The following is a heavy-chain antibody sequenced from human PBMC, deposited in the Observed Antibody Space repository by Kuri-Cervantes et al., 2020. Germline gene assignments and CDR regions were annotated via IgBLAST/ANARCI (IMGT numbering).Heavy chain of an antibody. Sequence: SETLSLTCTVSGGSMSSHYWTWIRQSPGKGLEWIGYIYYTGTTNYNPSLKRRVTMSVDTSKNQFSLKLSSVTAADTAVYYCARGRLGTYYYYYGMDVWGQGTTVTVSS. J-gene: IGHJ6*02. D-gene: IGHD7-27*01. CDR2: IYYTGTT. CDR1: GGSMSSHY. V-gene: IGHV4-59*11. CDR3: ARGRLGTYYYYYGMDV.